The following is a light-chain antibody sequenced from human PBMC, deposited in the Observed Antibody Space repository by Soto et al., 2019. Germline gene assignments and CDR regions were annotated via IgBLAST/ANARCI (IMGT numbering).Light chain of an antibody. Sequence: DIQMTQSPSSLSASVGDRVTITCQASQDISNYLNWYQQKPGKAPKLLIYDASNLETGVPSRFSGSGAGTDFTFTISSLQPEDIATYYCQQYDVLPTTFGQGTRLEIK. CDR3: QQYDVLPTT. V-gene: IGKV1-33*01. CDR1: QDISNY. J-gene: IGKJ5*01. CDR2: DAS.